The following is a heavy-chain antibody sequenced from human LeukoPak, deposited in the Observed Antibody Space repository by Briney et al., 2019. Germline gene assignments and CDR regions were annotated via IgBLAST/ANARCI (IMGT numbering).Heavy chain of an antibody. Sequence: GASVKISCKASGYNFINYGLSWVRQAPGQGLEWMGRIIPILGIANYAQKFQGRVTITADKSTSTAYMELSSLRSEDTAVYYCASSADIVVVPAAKQWGQGTLVTVSS. CDR1: GYNFINYG. V-gene: IGHV1-69*04. CDR3: ASSADIVVVPAAKQ. D-gene: IGHD2-2*01. J-gene: IGHJ4*02. CDR2: IIPILGIA.